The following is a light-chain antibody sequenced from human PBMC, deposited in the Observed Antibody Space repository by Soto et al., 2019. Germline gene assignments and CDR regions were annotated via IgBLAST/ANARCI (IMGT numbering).Light chain of an antibody. CDR1: SSDIGAYDY. Sequence: QSALTLPASLSGSPGQSITISCTGTSSDIGAYDYVSWFQQHPGKAPKLMISEVNNRPSGVSNRFSGSKSGNTAYLTISGLQVEDEAEYFCCSFTTTRTHVFGNGTKVTVL. CDR3: CSFTTTRTHV. J-gene: IGLJ1*01. V-gene: IGLV2-14*01. CDR2: EVN.